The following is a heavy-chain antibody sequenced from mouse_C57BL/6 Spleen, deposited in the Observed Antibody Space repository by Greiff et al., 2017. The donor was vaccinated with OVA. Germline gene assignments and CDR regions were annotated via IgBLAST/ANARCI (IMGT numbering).Heavy chain of an antibody. V-gene: IGHV1-31*01. CDR1: GYSFTGYY. CDR2: IYPYNGVS. J-gene: IGHJ4*01. Sequence: VTLKESGPELVKPGASVKISCKASGYSFTGYYMHWVKQSHGNILDWIGYIYPYNGVSSYNQKFKGKATLTVDKSSSTAYMELRSLTSEDSAVYYCARSPYYKGYAMDYWGQGTSVTVSS. D-gene: IGHD2-12*01. CDR3: ARSPYYKGYAMDY.